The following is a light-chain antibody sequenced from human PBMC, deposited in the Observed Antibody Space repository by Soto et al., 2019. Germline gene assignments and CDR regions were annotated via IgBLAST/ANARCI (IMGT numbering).Light chain of an antibody. CDR1: QSISSR. J-gene: IGKJ4*01. Sequence: DIQMTQSPSTLSASVGDRVTITCRASQSISSRLAWYQQKPGKAPKLLIYDASSLESGVPSRFSGSGSGTEFTLTISSLQSDDFATYYCQQYNSYSPVTFGGGTKVEIK. CDR3: QQYNSYSPVT. CDR2: DAS. V-gene: IGKV1-5*01.